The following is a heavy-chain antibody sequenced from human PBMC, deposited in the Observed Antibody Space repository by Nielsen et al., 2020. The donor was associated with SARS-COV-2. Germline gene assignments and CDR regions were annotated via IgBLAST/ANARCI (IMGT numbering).Heavy chain of an antibody. CDR1: GFTFSSYG. CDR3: AGLSPYDAFDI. CDR2: FDPEDGET. Sequence: GESLKISCAASGFTFSSYGMHWVRQAPGKGLEWMGGFDPEDGETIYAQKFQGRVTMTEDTSTDTAYMELSSLRSEDTAVYYCAGLSPYDAFDIWGQGTMVTVSS. V-gene: IGHV1-24*01. D-gene: IGHD3-10*01. J-gene: IGHJ3*02.